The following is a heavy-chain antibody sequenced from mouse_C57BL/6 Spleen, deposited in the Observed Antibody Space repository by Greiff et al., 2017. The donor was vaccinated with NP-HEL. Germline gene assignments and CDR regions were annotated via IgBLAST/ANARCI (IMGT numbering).Heavy chain of an antibody. CDR2: IDPETGGT. CDR1: GYTFTDYE. Sequence: QVQLQQSGAELVRPGASVTLSCKASGYTFTDYEMHWVKQTPVHGLEWIGAIDPETGGTAYNQKFKGKAILTADKSSSTAYMELRSLTPEDSAVYYCTKHGYYVWGQGTTLTVSS. CDR3: TKHGYYV. J-gene: IGHJ2*01. D-gene: IGHD2-3*01. V-gene: IGHV1-15*01.